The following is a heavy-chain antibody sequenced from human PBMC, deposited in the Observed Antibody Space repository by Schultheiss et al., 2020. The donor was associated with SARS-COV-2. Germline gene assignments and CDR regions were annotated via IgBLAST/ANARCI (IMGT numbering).Heavy chain of an antibody. D-gene: IGHD4-17*01. V-gene: IGHV3-30*12. J-gene: IGHJ6*03. Sequence: GGSLRLSCAASGFTFSSYSMNWVRQAPGKGLEWVAVISYDGSNKYYADSVKGRFTISRDNAKNSMYLQMSSLRAEDTAVYYCAKGGYGDYGGYYYYYYMDVWGKGTTVTVSS. CDR3: AKGGYGDYGGYYYYYYMDV. CDR1: GFTFSSYS. CDR2: ISYDGSNK.